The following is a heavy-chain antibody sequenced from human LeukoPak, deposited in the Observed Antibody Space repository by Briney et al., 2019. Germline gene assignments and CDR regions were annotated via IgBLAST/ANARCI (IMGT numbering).Heavy chain of an antibody. V-gene: IGHV3-21*01. CDR1: GFTFSSYS. CDR2: SSSSSSYI. Sequence: SGGSLRLSCAASGFTFSSYSMNWVRQAPGKGLEWVSSSSSSSSYIYYADSVKGRFTISRDNAKNSLYLQMNSLRAEDTAVYYCARGDGDLRFEFDYWGQGTLVTVSS. J-gene: IGHJ4*02. D-gene: IGHD4-17*01. CDR3: ARGDGDLRFEFDY.